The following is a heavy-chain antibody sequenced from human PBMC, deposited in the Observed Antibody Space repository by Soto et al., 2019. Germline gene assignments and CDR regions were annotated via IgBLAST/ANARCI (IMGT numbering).Heavy chain of an antibody. CDR2: TSYEGSDK. Sequence: QVQLVESGGGVVQPGTSLRVSCVGSGFTFRSYVIHWVRQAPGKGLEWVALTSYEGSDKYYDDSVRGRVTISRDNSRNTVDLQMDSRTLEDTALYGCARWGTTGGLDVWGQGTLVSVSS. CDR3: ARWGTTGGLDV. J-gene: IGHJ1*01. D-gene: IGHD3-16*01. CDR1: GFTFRSYV. V-gene: IGHV3-30*19.